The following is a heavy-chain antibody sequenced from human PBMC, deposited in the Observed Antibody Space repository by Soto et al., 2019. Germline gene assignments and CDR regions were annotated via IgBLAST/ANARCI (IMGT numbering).Heavy chain of an antibody. CDR1: GFTFDDYA. Sequence: EVQLVESGGDLVQPGRSLRLSCAASGFTFDDYAMHWVRQAPGKGLEWVSGLSWNSASIAYADSVKGRFTISRDNAKNSLYLQMNSLRAEDTALYYCAKAWSYCLSGDYFDYWGQGTLVTVSS. CDR2: LSWNSASI. J-gene: IGHJ4*02. CDR3: AKAWSYCLSGDYFDY. D-gene: IGHD3-10*02. V-gene: IGHV3-9*01.